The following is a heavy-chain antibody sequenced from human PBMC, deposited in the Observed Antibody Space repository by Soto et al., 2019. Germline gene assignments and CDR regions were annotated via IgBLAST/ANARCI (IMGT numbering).Heavy chain of an antibody. D-gene: IGHD1-26*01. CDR3: ARDRGSYALDY. Sequence: QVQLVQSGAEVKKPGASVKVSCKASGYTFTSYGISWVRQAPGQGLEWMGWISAYNGNTNYAQKLQGRVTMTTDTSTSIADMELRSVRSDDTAVYYCARDRGSYALDYWGQGTLVTVSS. CDR1: GYTFTSYG. CDR2: ISAYNGNT. V-gene: IGHV1-18*01. J-gene: IGHJ4*02.